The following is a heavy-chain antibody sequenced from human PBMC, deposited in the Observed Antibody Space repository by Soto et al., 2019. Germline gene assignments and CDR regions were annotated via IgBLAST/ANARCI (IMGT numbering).Heavy chain of an antibody. Sequence: SVKVSCKASGGTFSSYAISWVRQAPGQGLEWMGGIIPIFGTANYAQKFQGRVTITADKSTSTAYMELSSLRSEDTAVYYCARRSRIADTTFDPWGQGTLVTVSS. CDR2: IIPIFGTA. D-gene: IGHD6-13*01. CDR3: ARRSRIADTTFDP. J-gene: IGHJ5*02. CDR1: GGTFSSYA. V-gene: IGHV1-69*06.